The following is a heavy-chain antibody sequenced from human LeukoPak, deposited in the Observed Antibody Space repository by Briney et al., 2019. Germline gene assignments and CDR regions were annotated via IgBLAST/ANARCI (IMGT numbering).Heavy chain of an antibody. Sequence: GGSLRLSCVASGFTFSRYWMHWVRQAQGKGLVWVSHFNSDGSSATYADSVKGRFTISRDNAKNTLYLQMNSLRAEDTAVYYCTRGRGTIYIFDYWGQGTLVTVSS. CDR2: FNSDGSSA. D-gene: IGHD2/OR15-2a*01. J-gene: IGHJ4*02. CDR1: GFTFSRYW. CDR3: TRGRGTIYIFDY. V-gene: IGHV3-74*01.